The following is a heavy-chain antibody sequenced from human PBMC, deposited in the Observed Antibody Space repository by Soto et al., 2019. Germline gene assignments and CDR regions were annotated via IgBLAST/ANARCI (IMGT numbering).Heavy chain of an antibody. CDR3: AVTRYYDILPGYPPTAYYFDY. CDR1: GGTFSSYA. Sequence: QVQLVQSGAEVKKPGSSVKVSCKASGGTFSSYAISWVRQAPGQGLEWMGGIIPIFGTANYAQKFQGRVTITADESTSTAYMELSSLRSEDTAVYYCAVTRYYDILPGYPPTAYYFDYWGQGTLVTVSS. J-gene: IGHJ4*02. CDR2: IIPIFGTA. V-gene: IGHV1-69*01. D-gene: IGHD3-9*01.